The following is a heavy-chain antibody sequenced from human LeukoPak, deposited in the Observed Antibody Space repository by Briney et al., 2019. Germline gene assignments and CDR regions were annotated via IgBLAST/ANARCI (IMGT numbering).Heavy chain of an antibody. CDR1: GYTFNTYG. V-gene: IGHV1-18*01. J-gene: IGHJ3*02. CDR3: ARWSYSSDWYFGTFDI. Sequence: ASVKVFCKASGYTFNTYGISWVRQAPGQGLEWMGWISTYDGNTNYAQNLQGRVTMTTDTSTRTAYMELRSLRSGDTAVYYCARWSYSSDWYFGTFDIWGQGTTVTISS. CDR2: ISTYDGNT. D-gene: IGHD6-19*01.